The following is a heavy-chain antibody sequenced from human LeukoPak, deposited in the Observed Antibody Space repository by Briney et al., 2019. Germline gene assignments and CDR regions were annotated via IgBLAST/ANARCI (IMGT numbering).Heavy chain of an antibody. Sequence: GGSLRLSCAASGFTFSSYAMTWVRQAPGKGLEWVSAISGSGGSTYYADSVKGRFTISRDNSKNTLYLQMNSLRAEGTAVYYCAKRYYYDSSGYFRYFDYWAREPWSPSPQ. CDR2: ISGSGGST. CDR1: GFTFSSYA. D-gene: IGHD3-22*01. V-gene: IGHV3-23*01. CDR3: AKRYYYDSSGYFRYFDY. J-gene: IGHJ4*02.